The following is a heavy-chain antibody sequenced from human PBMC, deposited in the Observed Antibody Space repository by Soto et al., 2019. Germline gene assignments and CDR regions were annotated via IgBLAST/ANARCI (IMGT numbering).Heavy chain of an antibody. CDR3: ARTLRDGIAVAGEPQAYYYLYMDV. Sequence: QVQLVQSGAEVKKPGSSVKVSCKASGGTFSSYTISWVRQAPGQGLEWMGRIIPILGIANYAQKFQGRVTITADKSTSTAYMELSSLKSEDTAVYYCARTLRDGIAVAGEPQAYYYLYMDVWGKGTTVTVSS. CDR2: IIPILGIA. D-gene: IGHD6-19*01. V-gene: IGHV1-69*02. J-gene: IGHJ6*03. CDR1: GGTFSSYT.